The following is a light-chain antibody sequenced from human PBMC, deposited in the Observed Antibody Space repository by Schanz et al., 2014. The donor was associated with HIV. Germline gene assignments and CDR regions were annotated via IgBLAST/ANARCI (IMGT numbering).Light chain of an antibody. CDR3: SSYAGSNNFWV. CDR1: NSDVGGYNY. V-gene: IGLV2-8*01. Sequence: QSALTQPASLSGSPGQSITISCTEINSDVGGYNYVSWYQQHPGKAPKLMIYEVTKRPSGVPDRFSGSKSGNTASLTVSGLQAEDEADYYCSSYAGSNNFWVFGGGTKLTVL. CDR2: EVT. J-gene: IGLJ3*02.